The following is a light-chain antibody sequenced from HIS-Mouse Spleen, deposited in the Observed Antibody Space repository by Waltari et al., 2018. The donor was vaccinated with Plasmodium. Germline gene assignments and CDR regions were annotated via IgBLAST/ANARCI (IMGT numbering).Light chain of an antibody. CDR1: HLGDKY. CDR2: QDS. Sequence: SYELTQPPSVSVYPGQTASITCSGDHLGDKYACWYQQKPGQSPVLVIYQDSKRPSGIPERFSGSNSGNTATLTISGTQAMDEADYYCQAWDSSHVVFGGGTKLTVL. CDR3: QAWDSSHVV. J-gene: IGLJ2*01. V-gene: IGLV3-1*01.